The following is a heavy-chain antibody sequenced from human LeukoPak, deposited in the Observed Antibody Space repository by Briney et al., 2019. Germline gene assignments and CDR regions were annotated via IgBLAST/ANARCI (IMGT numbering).Heavy chain of an antibody. CDR3: AGGHYGGYRFDY. J-gene: IGHJ4*02. Sequence: SETLSLTCTVSGGSISSYYWSWLRQPPGKGLEWIGYISYNGNTNYNPSLKSRVTISVDTSRNQFSLKLTSVTAADTAVYYCAGGHYGGYRFDYWGQGTRVTVSS. CDR1: GGSISSYY. V-gene: IGHV4-59*01. D-gene: IGHD2-21*01. CDR2: ISYNGNT.